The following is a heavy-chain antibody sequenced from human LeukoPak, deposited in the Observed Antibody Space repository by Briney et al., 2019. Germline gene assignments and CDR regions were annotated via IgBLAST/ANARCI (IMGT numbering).Heavy chain of an antibody. V-gene: IGHV3-7*01. CDR2: IKQDGSEK. J-gene: IGHJ4*02. CDR3: ARVLGIAAASHFDY. Sequence: GGSLRLSCAASGFTFSSYWMSWARRAPGKGLEWVAKIKQDGSEKYYVDSVKGRFTIARDNTKNSLYMQMISLRAEDTSVYYCARVLGIAAASHFDYWGQGTLVTVSS. D-gene: IGHD6-13*01. CDR1: GFTFSSYW.